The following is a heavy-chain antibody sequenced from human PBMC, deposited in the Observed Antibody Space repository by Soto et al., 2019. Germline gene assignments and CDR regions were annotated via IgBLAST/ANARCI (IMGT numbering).Heavy chain of an antibody. D-gene: IGHD6-19*01. CDR2: ISYDGSNK. J-gene: IGHJ3*02. CDR1: GFTFCSYA. CDR3: AMGGIAVPEHDAFDI. Sequence: PGGSLRLSCAASGFTFCSYAMHWVRQAPGKGLEWVAVISYDGSNKYYADSVKGRFTISRDNSKNTLYLQMNSLRAEDTAVYYCAMGGIAVPEHDAFDIWGQGTMVSGSS. V-gene: IGHV3-30-3*01.